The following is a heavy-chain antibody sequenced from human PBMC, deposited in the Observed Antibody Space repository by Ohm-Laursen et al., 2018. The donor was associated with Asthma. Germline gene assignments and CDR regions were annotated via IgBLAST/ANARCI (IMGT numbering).Heavy chain of an antibody. V-gene: IGHV3-64D*08. Sequence: SLRLSCTASGFTFSSYAMHWVRQAPGKGVEYVSAISSNGGTKYYADSVKARFTISRDNTKNTLYLQMSSLRPEDTAVYYCVTSATSGYHSYYFDYWGQGTLVAVSS. J-gene: IGHJ4*02. CDR2: ISSNGGTK. D-gene: IGHD3-22*01. CDR3: VTSATSGYHSYYFDY. CDR1: GFTFSSYA.